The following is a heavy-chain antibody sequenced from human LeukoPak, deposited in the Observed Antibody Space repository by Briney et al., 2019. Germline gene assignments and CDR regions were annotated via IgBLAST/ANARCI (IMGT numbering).Heavy chain of an antibody. CDR3: ARAPPELGSSWYGFFQH. Sequence: PSETLSLTCAVYGGSFSGYYWSWIRQPPGKGLEWIGEINHSGSTNYNPSLKSRVTISVDTSKNQFSLKLSSVTAADTAVYYCARAPPELGSSWYGFFQHWGQGTLVTGSS. V-gene: IGHV4-34*01. J-gene: IGHJ1*01. D-gene: IGHD6-13*01. CDR2: INHSGST. CDR1: GGSFSGYY.